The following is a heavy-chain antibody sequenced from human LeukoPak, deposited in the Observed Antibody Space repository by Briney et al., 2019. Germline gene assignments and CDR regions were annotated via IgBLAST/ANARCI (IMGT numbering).Heavy chain of an antibody. CDR3: ARQLVVAPIASYFDY. D-gene: IGHD3-22*01. Sequence: GESLKISCKGSGYSFSSYWIGWVRQMPGKGLEWMGIIYPGDSDTRYSPSFQGQVTISADKSISTAYLQWSSLKASDTAVYFCARQLVVAPIASYFDYWGQGTLVTVSS. CDR1: GYSFSSYW. J-gene: IGHJ4*02. V-gene: IGHV5-51*01. CDR2: IYPGDSDT.